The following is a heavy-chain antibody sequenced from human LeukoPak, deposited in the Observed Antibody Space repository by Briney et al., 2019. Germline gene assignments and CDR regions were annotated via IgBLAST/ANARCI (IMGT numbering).Heavy chain of an antibody. CDR3: ARAKDYGDYEFAY. D-gene: IGHD4-17*01. CDR1: GFIVSTHY. CDR2: IFSGGSR. V-gene: IGHV3-66*01. J-gene: IGHJ4*02. Sequence: GGSLRLSCGASGFIVSTHYMTWVRQAPGKGLEWVAFIFSGGSRYYADSVKGRFSISRDNSKNTLNLQMNSLRAEDTAVYYCARAKDYGDYEFAYWGQGTLVTVSS.